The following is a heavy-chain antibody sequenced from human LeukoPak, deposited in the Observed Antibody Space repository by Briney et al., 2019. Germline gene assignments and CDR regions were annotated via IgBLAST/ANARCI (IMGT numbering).Heavy chain of an antibody. Sequence: GGSLRLSCAASGFTFSNAWMSWVRQAPGKGLEWVGRIKSKTDGGTTDYAAPVKGRFTISRDDSNNTLYLQMNSLKTEDTAVYYCTADEYYYDSSGSFDYWGQGTLVTVSS. J-gene: IGHJ4*02. CDR3: TADEYYYDSSGSFDY. V-gene: IGHV3-15*01. CDR1: GFTFSNAW. CDR2: IKSKTDGGTT. D-gene: IGHD3-22*01.